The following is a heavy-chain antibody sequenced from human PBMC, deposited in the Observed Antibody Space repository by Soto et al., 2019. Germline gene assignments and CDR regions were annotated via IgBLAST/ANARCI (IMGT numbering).Heavy chain of an antibody. J-gene: IGHJ6*02. V-gene: IGHV1-69*06. Sequence: QVQLVQSGAEVKKPGSSVKVSCKASGGTFSSYGISWVRQAPGQGLEWMGGIIPIFGTANYAQKFQGRVTITADKSTSTAYMELSSLRSDDTAVYYCAREPVLLAQARHYSYYAMDVWGQGTAVIVSS. CDR3: AREPVLLAQARHYSYYAMDV. CDR2: IIPIFGTA. CDR1: GGTFSSYG. D-gene: IGHD2-8*02.